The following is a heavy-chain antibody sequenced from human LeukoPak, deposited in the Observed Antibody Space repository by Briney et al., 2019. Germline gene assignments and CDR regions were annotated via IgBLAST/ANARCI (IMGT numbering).Heavy chain of an antibody. CDR3: ARGFSRRGSRGDY. J-gene: IGHJ4*02. Sequence: PSQTLSLTCTVSGGSISSGDYYWSWIRQPPGKGLEWIGEINHSGSTNYNPSLKSRVTISVDTSKNQFSLKLSSVTAADTAVYYCARGFSRRGSRGDYWGQGTLVTVSS. D-gene: IGHD5-18*01. CDR1: GGSISSGDYY. CDR2: INHSGST. V-gene: IGHV4-30-4*08.